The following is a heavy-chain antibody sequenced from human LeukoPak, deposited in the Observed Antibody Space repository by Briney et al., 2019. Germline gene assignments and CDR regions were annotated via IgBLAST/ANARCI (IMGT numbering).Heavy chain of an antibody. D-gene: IGHD1-26*01. CDR3: AKDGGELRGFDY. J-gene: IGHJ4*02. V-gene: IGHV3-43*01. CDR2: ISWDGGST. CDR1: GFTFDDYT. Sequence: GGSLRLSCAASGFTFDDYTMHWVRQAPGKGLEWVSLISWDGGSTYYADSVKGRFTISRDNSKNSLYLQMNSLRTEDTALYYCAKDGGELRGFDYWGQGTLVTVSS.